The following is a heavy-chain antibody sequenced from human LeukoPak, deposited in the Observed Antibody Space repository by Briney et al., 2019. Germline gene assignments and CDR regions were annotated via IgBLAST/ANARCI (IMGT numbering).Heavy chain of an antibody. CDR1: GCTFSSSDYY. D-gene: IGHD5-12*01. CDR2: IYYSSRT. Sequence: AETLTLTCTVSGCTFSSSDYYWGRLRPAPGKGRVWIASIYYSSRTYNSPSLKSGDSIPVDTTNNKFSLKLRSVTATDTAVYYCARGLTRGYIFGGCFDPWGQGTLVTVSS. CDR3: ARGLTRGYIFGGCFDP. J-gene: IGHJ5*02. V-gene: IGHV4-39*01.